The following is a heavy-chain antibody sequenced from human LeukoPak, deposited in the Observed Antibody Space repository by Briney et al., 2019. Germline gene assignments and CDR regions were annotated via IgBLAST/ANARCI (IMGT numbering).Heavy chain of an antibody. CDR2: MNPKSGKT. J-gene: IGHJ4*02. V-gene: IGHV1-8*01. CDR3: ARVHDYGDYDPDY. D-gene: IGHD4-17*01. Sequence: GASVKVYCKASGDTLNKYEINWVRQAPGQGLEWMGWMNPKSGKTGYGQKFQGRVTMTRNTSITTAYMELSSLRPEDTAVYFCARVHDYGDYDPDYWGQGTLVTVSS. CDR1: GDTLNKYE.